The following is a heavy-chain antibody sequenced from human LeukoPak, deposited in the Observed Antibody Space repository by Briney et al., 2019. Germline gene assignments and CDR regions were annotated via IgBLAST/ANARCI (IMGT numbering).Heavy chain of an antibody. J-gene: IGHJ4*03. CDR3: ARGPTISETGYFDF. CDR1: GGSFSRYY. D-gene: IGHD1-1*01. CDR2: IDHRGDT. Sequence: SETLSLTCAVYGGSFSRYYWSWIRQSPGKGLEWIAEIDHRGDTNYNPSVKSRVTISVDTSKNQFSLKVRSLRAADTAVYYCARGPTISETGYFDFWGQGTLVTVSS. V-gene: IGHV4-34*01.